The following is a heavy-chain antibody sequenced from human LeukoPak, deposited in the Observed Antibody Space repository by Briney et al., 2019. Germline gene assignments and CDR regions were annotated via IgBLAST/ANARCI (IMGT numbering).Heavy chain of an antibody. Sequence: SETLSLTCTVSGGSISSGGYYWSWIRQHPGKGLEWIGYIYYSGSTYYNPSLKSRVTISVDTSKNQFSLKLSSVTAADTAVYYCARNFGAWSSGGYYYYGMDVWGQGTTATVSS. J-gene: IGHJ6*02. CDR2: IYYSGST. D-gene: IGHD4/OR15-4a*01. CDR3: ARNFGAWSSGGYYYYGMDV. CDR1: GGSISSGGYY. V-gene: IGHV4-31*03.